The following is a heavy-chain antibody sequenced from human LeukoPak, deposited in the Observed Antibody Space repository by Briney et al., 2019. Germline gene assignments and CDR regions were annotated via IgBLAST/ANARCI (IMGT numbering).Heavy chain of an antibody. CDR1: GGSISSYY. Sequence: KASETLSLTCTVPGGSISSYYWSWIRQPPGKGLEWIGYIYYSGSTNYNRSLKSRVTISIDTSKKQFSLKLTSVTAADTAVYYCARGPGYSGDWGQGTLVTVSS. J-gene: IGHJ4*02. CDR2: IYYSGST. V-gene: IGHV4-59*01. CDR3: ARGPGYSGD. D-gene: IGHD5-12*01.